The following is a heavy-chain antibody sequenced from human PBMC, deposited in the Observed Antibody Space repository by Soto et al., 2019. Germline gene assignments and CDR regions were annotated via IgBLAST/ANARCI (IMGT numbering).Heavy chain of an antibody. CDR3: VMVDNYVTPTPQDV. CDR2: ISTYTGNT. V-gene: IGHV1-18*01. CDR1: GYIFVNYG. D-gene: IGHD3-16*01. Sequence: QVQLVQSGDEVKKPGASVKVSCKASGYIFVNYGIAWVRQAPGQGLEWMGWISTYTGNTHSASKVQGRLTMTTDTSTSTAYMVLGSLTSDDTAVYYCVMVDNYVTPTPQDVWGQGTTVTVSS. J-gene: IGHJ6*02.